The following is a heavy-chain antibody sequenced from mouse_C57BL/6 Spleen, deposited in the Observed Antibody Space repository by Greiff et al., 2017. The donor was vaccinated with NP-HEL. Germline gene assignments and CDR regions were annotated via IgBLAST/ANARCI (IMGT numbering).Heavy chain of an antibody. J-gene: IGHJ4*01. CDR1: GYTFTDYN. V-gene: IGHV1-18*01. CDR3: ARRELRVDYAMDY. CDR2: INPNNGGT. D-gene: IGHD1-1*01. Sequence: EVQLQESGPELVKPGASVKIPCKASGYTFTDYNMDWVKQSHGKSLEWIGDINPNNGGTIYNQKFKGKATLTVDKSSSTAYMELRSLTSEDTAVYYCARRELRVDYAMDYWGQGTSVPVSS.